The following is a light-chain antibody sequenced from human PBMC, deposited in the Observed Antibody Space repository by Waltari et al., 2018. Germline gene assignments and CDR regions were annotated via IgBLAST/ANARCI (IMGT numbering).Light chain of an antibody. CDR1: SSDIGAYNY. J-gene: IGLJ2*01. V-gene: IGLV2-11*01. CDR2: DVS. CDR3: SSYVGTLV. Sequence: QSALTQPRSVSGSPGQSVTISCTGSSSDIGAYNYVSWYQQHPGKAPKLMIYDVSERPAGVPERVAGSKSGNTASLTSAGLQAEDEAEYHCSSYVGTLVFGGGTKRTVL.